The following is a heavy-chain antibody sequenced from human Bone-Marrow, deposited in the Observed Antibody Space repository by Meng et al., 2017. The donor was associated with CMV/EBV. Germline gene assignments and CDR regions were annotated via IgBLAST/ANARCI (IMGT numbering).Heavy chain of an antibody. CDR1: GVSVSTNH. D-gene: IGHD2-21*02. J-gene: IGHJ4*02. CDR2: IQQDGSEK. V-gene: IGHV3-7*01. Sequence: GGSLRLSCAVSGVSVSTNHFNWVRQASGKGLEWVANIQQDGSEKYYVDSVKGRFTISRDNAKHSLYLQMNSLRAEDTAVYYCASGGDLTYWGQGTLVTVSS. CDR3: ASGGDLTY.